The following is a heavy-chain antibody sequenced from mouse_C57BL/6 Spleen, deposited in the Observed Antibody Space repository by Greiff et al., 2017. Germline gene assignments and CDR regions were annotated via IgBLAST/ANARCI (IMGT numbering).Heavy chain of an antibody. V-gene: IGHV1-82*01. CDR2: IYPGDGDT. D-gene: IGHD5-1*01. J-gene: IGHJ2*01. Sequence: QVQLQQSGPELVKPGASVKISCKASGYAFSSSWMNWVKQRPGKGLEWIGRIYPGDGDTNYNGKFKGKATLTADKSSSTAYMQLSSLTSEDSAVYFCARRSNYFDYWGKGTTLTVSS. CDR3: ARRSNYFDY. CDR1: GYAFSSSW.